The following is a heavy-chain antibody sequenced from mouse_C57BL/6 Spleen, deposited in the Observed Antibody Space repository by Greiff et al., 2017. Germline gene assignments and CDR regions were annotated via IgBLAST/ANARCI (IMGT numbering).Heavy chain of an antibody. D-gene: IGHD2-1*01. CDR3: ARASTGSHWYFEV. CDR1: GYTFTSYW. CDR2: IYPGSGST. Sequence: QVQLQQPGAELVKPGASVKMSCKASGYTFTSYWITWVKQRPGQGLQWIGDIYPGSGSTNYNEKFKSKATLTVDTCSSTAYMQLSSLTSEDSAVYYWARASTGSHWYFEVWGTGTTVTVAS. J-gene: IGHJ1*03. V-gene: IGHV1-55*01.